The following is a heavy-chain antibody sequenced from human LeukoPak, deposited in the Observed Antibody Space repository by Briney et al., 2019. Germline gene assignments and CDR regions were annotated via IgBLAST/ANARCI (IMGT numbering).Heavy chain of an antibody. CDR3: ARDRLEPHRLNPDAFDI. Sequence: KTSETLSLTCTVSGGSISSGGYYWSWIRQPPGKGLEWIGYIYHSGSTYYNPSLKSRVTISVDTSKNQFSLKLSSVTAADTAVYYCARDRLEPHRLNPDAFDIWGQGTMVTVSS. V-gene: IGHV4-30-2*01. CDR1: GGSISSGGYY. J-gene: IGHJ3*02. CDR2: IYHSGST. D-gene: IGHD1-1*01.